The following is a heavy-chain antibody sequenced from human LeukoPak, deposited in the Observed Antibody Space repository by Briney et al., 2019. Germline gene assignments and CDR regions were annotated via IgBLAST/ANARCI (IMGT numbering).Heavy chain of an antibody. V-gene: IGHV3-20*04. Sequence: TGGTLRLSCAASGFTFSSYGMSWVRQAPGKGLEWVSGISWNSGSTRYADSVKGRFTISRDNAKNSLYLQMNSLRAEDTALYYCAKASDYANHYYYYYLDVWGRGTTVTVSS. CDR3: AKASDYANHYYYYYLDV. D-gene: IGHD4/OR15-4a*01. CDR2: ISWNSGST. CDR1: GFTFSSYG. J-gene: IGHJ6*03.